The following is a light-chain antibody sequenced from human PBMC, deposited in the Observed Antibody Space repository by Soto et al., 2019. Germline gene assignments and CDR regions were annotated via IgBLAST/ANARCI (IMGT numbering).Light chain of an antibody. CDR2: EVS. V-gene: IGLV2-23*02. CDR1: SSDVGSYNL. Sequence: QSALTQPASVSGSPGQSITISCTGTSSDVGSYNLVSWYQQHPGKAPKLMIYEVSKRPSGVSNRFSGSKSGNTASLTSSGLQAEDEADYYCCSYAGSSTLFGVGTKLTVL. CDR3: CSYAGSSTL. J-gene: IGLJ2*01.